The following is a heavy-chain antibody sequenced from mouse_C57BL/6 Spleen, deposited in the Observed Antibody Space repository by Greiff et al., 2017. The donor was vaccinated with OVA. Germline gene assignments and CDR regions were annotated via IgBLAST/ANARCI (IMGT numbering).Heavy chain of an antibody. J-gene: IGHJ3*01. Sequence: QVQLQQPGAELVMPGASVKLSCKASGYTFTSYWMHWVKQRPGQGLEWIGEIDPSDSFPNYNKKFKGKPTLTVDKSTSTSYVHRSSLTAEASAVYYCARQDDYSVFDYWGQGTLVTVSA. V-gene: IGHV1-69*01. CDR3: ARQDDYSVFDY. D-gene: IGHD2-4*01. CDR1: GYTFTSYW. CDR2: IDPSDSFP.